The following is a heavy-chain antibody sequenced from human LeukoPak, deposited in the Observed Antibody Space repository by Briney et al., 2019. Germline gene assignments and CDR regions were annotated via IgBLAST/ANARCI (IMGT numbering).Heavy chain of an antibody. Sequence: PGGSLRLSCAASGFTFSSYDMHWVRQAIGKGLEWVSGIGTAGDTYYPGSVKGRFTISRENAKNSMYLQMNSLRAEDTAVYYCARGGSYLSAFDIWGQGTMVTVSS. V-gene: IGHV3-13*01. J-gene: IGHJ3*02. CDR1: GFTFSSYD. CDR3: ARGGSYLSAFDI. D-gene: IGHD1-26*01. CDR2: IGTAGDT.